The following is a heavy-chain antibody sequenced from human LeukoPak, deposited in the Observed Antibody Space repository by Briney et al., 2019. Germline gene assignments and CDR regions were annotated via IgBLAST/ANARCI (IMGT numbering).Heavy chain of an antibody. V-gene: IGHV3-66*01. CDR1: GFTFRSYS. CDR3: ARGAQILSGSYSD. Sequence: PGGSLRLSCAASGFTFRSYSMNWVRQTPGKGLEWVSVIYSGGSTYYADSVKGRFTISRDNSKNTLYLQMNSLRAEDTAVYYCARGAQILSGSYSDWGQGTLVTVSS. J-gene: IGHJ4*02. CDR2: IYSGGST. D-gene: IGHD1-26*01.